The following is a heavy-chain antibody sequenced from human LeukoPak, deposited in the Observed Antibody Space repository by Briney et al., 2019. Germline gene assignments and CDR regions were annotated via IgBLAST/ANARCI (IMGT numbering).Heavy chain of an antibody. V-gene: IGHV3-23*01. CDR3: ARLDYEAYNWFDP. D-gene: IGHD4-17*01. CDR2: ISATGGST. CDR1: GFSFSTYA. J-gene: IGHJ5*02. Sequence: GGSLRLSCAASGFSFSTYAMSWVRQAPGKGLEWVSAISATGGSTYYADSVKGRFSISRDNSKNTLYLQMNSLRAEDTAVYYCARLDYEAYNWFDPWGQGALVTVSS.